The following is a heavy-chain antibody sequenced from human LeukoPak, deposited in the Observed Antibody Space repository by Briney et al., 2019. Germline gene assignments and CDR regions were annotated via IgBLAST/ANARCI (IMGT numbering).Heavy chain of an antibody. Sequence: PSETLSLTCTVSGGSISSSSYYWGWIRQSPGKGLEWIGSVYKRGTTYYNPSFESRVTISLDTSKEQVSLRLTSVTAADTAVYYCARSATGYFYSWFDPWGQGTQVIVSS. CDR2: VYKRGTT. CDR3: ARSATGYFYSWFDP. V-gene: IGHV4-39*07. D-gene: IGHD3-9*01. J-gene: IGHJ5*02. CDR1: GGSISSSSYY.